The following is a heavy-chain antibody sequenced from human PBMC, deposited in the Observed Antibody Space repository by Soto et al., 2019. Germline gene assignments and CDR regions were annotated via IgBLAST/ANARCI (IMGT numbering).Heavy chain of an antibody. CDR3: AIGGRNSRSWAIPY. J-gene: IGHJ4*02. CDR1: GLTFSSYS. V-gene: IGHV3-21*01. CDR2: ISSSSSYI. Sequence: WRSLRISCAASGLTFSSYSMNWFRQAPGKGLEWVSSISSSSSYIYYADSVKGRFTISRDNAKNSLYLQMNSLRAEDTAVYYCAIGGRNSRSWAIPYRAQGTLVTVSS. D-gene: IGHD6-13*01.